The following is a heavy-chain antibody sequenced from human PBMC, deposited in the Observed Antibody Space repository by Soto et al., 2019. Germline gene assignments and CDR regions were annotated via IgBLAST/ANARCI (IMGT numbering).Heavy chain of an antibody. Sequence: GASVKVSCKASGYTFTGYYMHWVRQAPGQGLEWMGWINPNSGGTNYAQKFQGRVTMTRDTSISTAYMELSRLRSDDTAVYYCASENSSSWPRDYYYGMEVWGQGTTVTVSS. CDR2: INPNSGGT. J-gene: IGHJ6*02. CDR3: ASENSSSWPRDYYYGMEV. V-gene: IGHV1-2*02. D-gene: IGHD6-13*01. CDR1: GYTFTGYY.